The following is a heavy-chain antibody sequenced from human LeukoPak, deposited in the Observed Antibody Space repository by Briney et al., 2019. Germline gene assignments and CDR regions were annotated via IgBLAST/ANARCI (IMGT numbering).Heavy chain of an antibody. V-gene: IGHV4-39*01. D-gene: IGHD1-26*01. CDR1: GGSISSSSYY. CDR2: IYYSGST. Sequence: KPSETLSLTCTVSGGSISSSSYYWGWIRQPPGKGLEWIGSIYYSGSTYYNPSLKSRVTISVDTSKNQFSLKLSSVTAADTAVYYCASVTGGIFDYWGRGTLVTVSS. CDR3: ASVTGGIFDY. J-gene: IGHJ4*02.